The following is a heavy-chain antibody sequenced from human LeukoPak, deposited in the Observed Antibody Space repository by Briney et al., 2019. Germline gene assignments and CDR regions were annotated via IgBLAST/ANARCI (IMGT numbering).Heavy chain of an antibody. J-gene: IGHJ4*02. V-gene: IGHV4-34*01. CDR3: ARGYDSSGYWDY. D-gene: IGHD3-22*01. CDR2: INHSGST. CDR1: GGSFSGYY. Sequence: SETLSLTCAVYGGSFSGYYWSWIRQPPGKGLEWIGEINHSGSTNYNPSLKSRVTISVDTSKNQFSLKLGSVTAADTAVYYCARGYDSSGYWDYWGQGTLVTVSS.